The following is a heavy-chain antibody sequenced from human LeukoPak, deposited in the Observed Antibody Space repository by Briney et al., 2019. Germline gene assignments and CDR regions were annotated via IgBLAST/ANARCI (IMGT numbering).Heavy chain of an antibody. D-gene: IGHD2-2*01. V-gene: IGHV3-21*01. J-gene: IGHJ5*02. CDR2: ITSSSSYI. CDR1: GFTFSNYN. CDR3: ARDGGFCSSTSCYALDP. Sequence: GGSLRLSCAASGFTFSNYNMNWVRHAPGKGLEWVSSITSSSSYIYYADSVKGRFTISRDNAKNTLYLQMNSLRAEDTAVYYCARDGGFCSSTSCYALDPWGQGTLVTVSS.